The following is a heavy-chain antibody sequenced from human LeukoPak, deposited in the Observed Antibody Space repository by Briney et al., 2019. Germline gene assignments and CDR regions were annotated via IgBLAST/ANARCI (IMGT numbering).Heavy chain of an antibody. D-gene: IGHD1-26*01. V-gene: IGHV3-23*01. CDR3: AKDVGKWESLHFFDY. CDR2: ISGSGGST. J-gene: IGHJ4*02. CDR1: GFVLSSYG. Sequence: GRSLRLSCEASGFVLSSYGMHWVRQTPGKGLEWVSAISGSGGSTYYADSVTGRFTISRDNSRNTLYLQMNSLRGDDTAVYYCAKDVGKWESLHFFDYWGQGTLVTVSS.